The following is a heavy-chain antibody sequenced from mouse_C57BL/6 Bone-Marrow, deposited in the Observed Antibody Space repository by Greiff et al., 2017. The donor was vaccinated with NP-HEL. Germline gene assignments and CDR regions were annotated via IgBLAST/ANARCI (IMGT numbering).Heavy chain of an antibody. V-gene: IGHV1-50*01. CDR1: GYTFTSYW. D-gene: IGHD1-1*01. CDR3: ARCVITTVECAMDY. Sequence: QVQLQQPGAELVKPGASVKLSCKASGYTFTSYWMQWVKQRPGQGLEWIGEIDPSDSYTNYNQKFKGKVTLTVDTSSSTAYMQLSSLTSEDSAVYYCARCVITTVECAMDYWGQGPSVPVSS. J-gene: IGHJ4*01. CDR2: IDPSDSYT.